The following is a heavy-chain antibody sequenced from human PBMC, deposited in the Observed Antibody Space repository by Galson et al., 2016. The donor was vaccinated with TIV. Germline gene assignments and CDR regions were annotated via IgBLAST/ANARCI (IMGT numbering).Heavy chain of an antibody. CDR2: ISPKTGGT. D-gene: IGHD3-10*01. Sequence: SVKVSCKASGYTFSDYYVHWVRQAPGQGLEWMGWISPKTGGTIYAQKFQGRVTMTRDTTISTVYMDVSGLTYDDTAVYYCARGYGSDPDYWGQGTLVTVSS. V-gene: IGHV1-2*02. CDR3: ARGYGSDPDY. CDR1: GYTFSDYY. J-gene: IGHJ4*02.